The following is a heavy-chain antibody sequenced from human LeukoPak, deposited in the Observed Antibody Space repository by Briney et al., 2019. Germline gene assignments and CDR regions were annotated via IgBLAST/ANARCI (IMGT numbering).Heavy chain of an antibody. CDR3: ARRILTSAEGMDV. CDR1: GGXISSSNC. D-gene: IGHD2-15*01. Sequence: PSETLSLTCAVSGGXISSSNCWSWVRQPPGKGLEWIGEIYHSGSTNYNPSLKSRVTISVDKSKNQFSLKLSSVTAADTAVYYCARRILTSAEGMDVWGQGTTVTVSS. J-gene: IGHJ6*02. CDR2: IYHSGST. V-gene: IGHV4-4*02.